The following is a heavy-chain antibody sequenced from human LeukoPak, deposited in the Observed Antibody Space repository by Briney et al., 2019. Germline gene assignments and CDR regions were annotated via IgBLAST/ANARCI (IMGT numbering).Heavy chain of an antibody. V-gene: IGHV1-18*01. CDR1: GYTFTSYG. J-gene: IGHJ4*02. CDR3: ARDIATVVHQE. CDR2: ISGYSGNT. D-gene: IGHD2-2*01. Sequence: GASVKVSCKASGYTFTSYGISWVRQAPGQGLEWMGWISGYSGNTNCVQKFQGRVTMATDTSTSTVYMELRSLRSDDTAVYYCARDIATVVHQEWGQGTLVTVSS.